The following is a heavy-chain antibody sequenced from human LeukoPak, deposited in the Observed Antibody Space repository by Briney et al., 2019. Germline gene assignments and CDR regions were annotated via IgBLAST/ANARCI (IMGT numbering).Heavy chain of an antibody. CDR3: AKGPINVIAAGDWYFDL. J-gene: IGHJ2*01. D-gene: IGHD6-13*01. V-gene: IGHV3-23*01. Sequence: GGSLRLSCAASGFTFSSYAMNWVGQAPGRGLEWVSGISGNGGNTYFADSVKGRFTISRDNSKNTLYLQMNSLRGDDTAVYYCAKGPINVIAAGDWYFDLWGRGTLVTVSS. CDR2: ISGNGGNT. CDR1: GFTFSSYA.